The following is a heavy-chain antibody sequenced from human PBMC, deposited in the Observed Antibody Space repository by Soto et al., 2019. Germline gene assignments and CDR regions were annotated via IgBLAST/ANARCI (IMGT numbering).Heavy chain of an antibody. V-gene: IGHV1-69*10. CDR3: ARDSESSGIKFLRGWNAYYYYMDV. CDR1: GGTFSSYA. Sequence: ASVKVSCKASGGTFSSYAISWVRQAPGQGLEWMGGIIPIFGIANYAQKFQGRVTITADKSTSTAYMELSSLRSEDTAMYYCARDSESSGIKFLRGWNAYYYYMDVWGKGTTVTVSS. J-gene: IGHJ6*03. D-gene: IGHD1-1*01. CDR2: IIPIFGIA.